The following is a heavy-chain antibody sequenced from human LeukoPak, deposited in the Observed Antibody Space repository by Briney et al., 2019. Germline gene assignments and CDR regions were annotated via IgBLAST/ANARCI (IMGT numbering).Heavy chain of an antibody. CDR1: GFTFSRYS. V-gene: IGHV3-21*01. CDR2: ITSSSNYI. J-gene: IGHJ6*04. Sequence: GGSLRLSCAASGFTFSRYSMNWVRQAPGKGLEWVSLITSSSNYIYYADSVKGRFTISRDNAKNSLYLQMNSLRAEDTAVYYCAELGITMIGGVWGKGTTVTISS. CDR3: AELGITMIGGV. D-gene: IGHD3-10*02.